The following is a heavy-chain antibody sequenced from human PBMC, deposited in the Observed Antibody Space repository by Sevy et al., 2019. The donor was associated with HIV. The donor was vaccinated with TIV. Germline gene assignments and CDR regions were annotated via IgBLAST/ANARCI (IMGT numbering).Heavy chain of an antibody. V-gene: IGHV3-23*01. CDR1: GFTFSSYA. CDR3: AKGTLIGAAGLDAFVI. J-gene: IGHJ3*02. Sequence: GGSLRLSCAASGFTFSSYAMNWVRQAPGKGLEWVSSGSGGNTYYADSVKGRFTISRDSSKNTVSLQMNSLRAGDSAIYYCAKGTLIGAAGLDAFVIWGQGTKVTVSS. D-gene: IGHD6-13*01. CDR2: SGSGGNT.